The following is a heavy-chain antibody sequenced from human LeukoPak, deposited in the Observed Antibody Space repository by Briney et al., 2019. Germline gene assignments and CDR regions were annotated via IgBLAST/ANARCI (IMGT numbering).Heavy chain of an antibody. CDR3: AKDPYPYGDYEGYFDY. J-gene: IGHJ4*02. CDR1: GFTFSSYS. Sequence: RPGGSLRLSCAASGFTFSSYSMTWVRQAPGKGLEWVSSISSSSSYIYYADSVKGRFTISRDNSKNTLYLQMNSLRAEDTAVYYCAKDPYPYGDYEGYFDYWGQGTLVTVSS. V-gene: IGHV3-21*04. D-gene: IGHD4-17*01. CDR2: ISSSSSYI.